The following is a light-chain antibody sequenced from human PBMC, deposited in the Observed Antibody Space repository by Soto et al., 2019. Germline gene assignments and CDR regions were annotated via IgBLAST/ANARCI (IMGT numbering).Light chain of an antibody. CDR1: QGISNY. V-gene: IGKV1-27*01. J-gene: IGKJ4*02. CDR2: AAS. CDR3: QKYSTAART. Sequence: DVQMTQAPSSLSASVGDRVTITCRASQGISNYLAWYQQKPGKVHKLLIYAASILQSGVPSRFSGSRYWQYFTLTSSSLQPEDVATYYCQKYSTAARTVGGGSKVEIK.